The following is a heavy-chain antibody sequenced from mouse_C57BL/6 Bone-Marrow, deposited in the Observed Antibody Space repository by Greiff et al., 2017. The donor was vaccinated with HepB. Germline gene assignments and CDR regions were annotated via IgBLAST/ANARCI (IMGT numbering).Heavy chain of an antibody. CDR1: GFTFSSYG. V-gene: IGHV5-6*01. Sequence: EVNLVESGGDLVKPGGSLKLSCAASGFTFSSYGMSWVRQTPDKRLEWVATISSGGSYTYYPDSVKGRFTISRDNAKNTLYLQMSSLKSEDTAMYYCARQYYYGSRRDWYFDVWGTGTTVTVSS. CDR3: ARQYYYGSRRDWYFDV. D-gene: IGHD1-1*01. J-gene: IGHJ1*03. CDR2: ISSGGSYT.